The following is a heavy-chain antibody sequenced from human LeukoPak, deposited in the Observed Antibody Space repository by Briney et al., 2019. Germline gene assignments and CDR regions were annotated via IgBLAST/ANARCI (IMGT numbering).Heavy chain of an antibody. V-gene: IGHV3-53*01. CDR1: GFTVSSNY. Sequence: PGGSLRLSCAASGFTVSSNYMSWVRQAPGKGLEWVSVIYSGGSTYYADSVKGRLTISRDNSKNTMSVQMDDLRAEDTAVYYCTRYNNDHFDYWGQGTLVTVSS. D-gene: IGHD1-14*01. CDR3: TRYNNDHFDY. J-gene: IGHJ4*02. CDR2: IYSGGST.